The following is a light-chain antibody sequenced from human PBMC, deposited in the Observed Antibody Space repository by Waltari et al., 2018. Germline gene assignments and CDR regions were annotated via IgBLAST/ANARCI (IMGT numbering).Light chain of an antibody. J-gene: IGKJ2*01. CDR3: QQYNTWPPQDT. Sequence: EIVVTQSPATLSVSPGERATLSCRASQSVSSNLAWYQQKPGQAPRLLIYGASTRATGIPARFSGSGSGTEFTLTISSLQSEDFAIYYSQQYNTWPPQDTFGQGTKLEIK. V-gene: IGKV3-15*01. CDR2: GAS. CDR1: QSVSSN.